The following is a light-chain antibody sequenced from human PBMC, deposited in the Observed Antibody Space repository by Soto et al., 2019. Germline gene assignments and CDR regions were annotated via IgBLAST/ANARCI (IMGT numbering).Light chain of an antibody. V-gene: IGLV2-14*01. CDR1: SSDVGGYNY. CDR3: SSYTSSSTGV. Sequence: QSVLTQPASVSGSPGQSITISCTGTSSDVGGYNYVSWYQQHPGKAPKLMIYEVSNRPSGVSNRFSGSKSGNTASLTISGLQAEDEADYYCSSYTSSSTGVFGGGTKVTVL. CDR2: EVS. J-gene: IGLJ3*02.